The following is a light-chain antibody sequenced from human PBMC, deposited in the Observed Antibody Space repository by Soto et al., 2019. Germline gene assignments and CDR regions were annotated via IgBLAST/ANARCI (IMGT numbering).Light chain of an antibody. V-gene: IGLV2-11*01. CDR2: DVG. Sequence: QSALTQPRSVSGSPGQSVTISCTGTSSDLGAYNFVSWYQQHPGKAPKVMIYDVGKRPSGVPDRFSGSKSGNTASLTISGLQAEDEADYYCCSYAGSYTWVFGGGTKLTVL. CDR1: SSDLGAYNF. J-gene: IGLJ3*02. CDR3: CSYAGSYTWV.